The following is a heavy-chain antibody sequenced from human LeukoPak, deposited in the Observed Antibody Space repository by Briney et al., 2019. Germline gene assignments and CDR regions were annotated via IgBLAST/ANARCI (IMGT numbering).Heavy chain of an antibody. CDR2: SYYSGST. V-gene: IGHV4-39*01. D-gene: IGHD6-13*01. Sequence: SETLSLTCTVSGGSISSSSYYWGWIRQPPGKGLEWIGSSYYSGSTYYNPSLKSRVTISVDTSKNRFSLKLSSVTAADTAVYYCASQLAAAGGAFDIWGQGTMVTVSS. CDR3: ASQLAAAGGAFDI. CDR1: GGSISSSSYY. J-gene: IGHJ3*02.